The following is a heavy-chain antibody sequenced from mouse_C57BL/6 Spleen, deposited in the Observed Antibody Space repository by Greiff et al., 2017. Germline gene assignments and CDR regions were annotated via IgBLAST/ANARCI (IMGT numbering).Heavy chain of an antibody. V-gene: IGHV1-82*01. CDR1: GYAFSSSW. CDR2: IYPGDGDT. J-gene: IGHJ1*03. D-gene: IGHD1-1*01. CDR3: ARSGDYYGSSPWYFDV. Sequence: QVQLKQSGPELVKPGASVKISCKASGYAFSSSWMNWVKQRPGKGLEWIGRIYPGDGDTNYNGKFKGKATLTADKSSSTAYMQLSSLTSEDSAVYFCARSGDYYGSSPWYFDVWGTGTTVTVSS.